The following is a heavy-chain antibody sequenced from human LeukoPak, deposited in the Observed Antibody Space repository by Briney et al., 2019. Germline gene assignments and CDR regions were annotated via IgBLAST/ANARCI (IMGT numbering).Heavy chain of an antibody. CDR2: ISSGSSYI. Sequence: GGSLRLSCAASGFTFSSYSMNWVRQAPGKGLEWVSSISSGSSYIYYADSVKGRFTISRDNAENSLYLQMNSLRAEDTAVYYCAREGPHCSGGSCYSGYYYYGMDVWGQGTTVTVSS. CDR3: AREGPHCSGGSCYSGYYYYGMDV. J-gene: IGHJ6*02. CDR1: GFTFSSYS. D-gene: IGHD2-15*01. V-gene: IGHV3-21*01.